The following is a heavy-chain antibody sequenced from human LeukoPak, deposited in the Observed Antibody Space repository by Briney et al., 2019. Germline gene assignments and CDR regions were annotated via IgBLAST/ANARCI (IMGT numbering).Heavy chain of an antibody. Sequence: GGSLRLSCEASGFTFSNYWMSWVRQAPGKGLEWVANIKHDGSESYYGDSVKGRFTISRDNAETSLHLQMNRLRVEDTALYFCATEYCTDTENFDLWGRGTLVIVSS. D-gene: IGHD2/OR15-2a*01. J-gene: IGHJ2*01. CDR1: GFTFSNYW. V-gene: IGHV3-7*02. CDR2: IKHDGSES. CDR3: ATEYCTDTENFDL.